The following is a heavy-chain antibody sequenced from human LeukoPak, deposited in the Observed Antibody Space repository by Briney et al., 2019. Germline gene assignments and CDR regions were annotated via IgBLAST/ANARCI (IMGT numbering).Heavy chain of an antibody. V-gene: IGHV3-66*01. J-gene: IGHJ4*02. CDR2: IYSGGAT. CDR3: ARVGNGYYFDY. D-gene: IGHD3-3*01. CDR1: GLIVSSNY. Sequence: GRSLRLSCAASGLIVSSNYMSWVRQAPGKRLEWVSDIYSGGATYYADSVKARFTISRDNSKNTLYLQVNSLRAEDTAVYYCARVGNGYYFDYWGQGTLVTVSS.